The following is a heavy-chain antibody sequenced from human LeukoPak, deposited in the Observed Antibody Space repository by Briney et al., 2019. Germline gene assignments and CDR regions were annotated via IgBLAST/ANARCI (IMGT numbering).Heavy chain of an antibody. CDR1: GGSFSGYY. CDR3: ATLAYYDFWSGYSFDY. V-gene: IGHV4-34*01. J-gene: IGHJ4*02. D-gene: IGHD3-3*01. Sequence: PSETLSLTCAVYGGSFSGYYWSWIRQSPGKGLEWIGEINHSGSTNYNPSLKSRVTISVDTSKNQFSLKLSSVTAADTAVYYCATLAYYDFWSGYSFDYWGQGTLVTVSS. CDR2: INHSGST.